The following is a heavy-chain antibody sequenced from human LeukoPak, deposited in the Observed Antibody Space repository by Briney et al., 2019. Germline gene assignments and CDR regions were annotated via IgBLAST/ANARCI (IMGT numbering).Heavy chain of an antibody. CDR2: IYTSGST. Sequence: PSKTLSLTCAVYGGSFSGYYWSWIRQPAGKGLEWIGRIYTSGSTNYNPSLKSRVTMSVDTSKNQFSLKLSSVTAADTAVYYCASIRYSNYPYYYYYMDVWGKGTTVTVSS. CDR1: GGSFSGYY. V-gene: IGHV4-59*10. CDR3: ASIRYSNYPYYYYYMDV. J-gene: IGHJ6*03. D-gene: IGHD4-11*01.